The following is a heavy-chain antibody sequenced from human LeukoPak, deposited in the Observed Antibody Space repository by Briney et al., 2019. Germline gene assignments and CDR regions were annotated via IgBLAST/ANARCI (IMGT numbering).Heavy chain of an antibody. D-gene: IGHD3-9*01. Sequence: GGSLRLSCAASGFTFSSYWMNWVRQAPGKGLEWVANINGDGRDKYYVGSVRGRITISRDNADNALYLQMNSLRGDDTALYYCARGVDSAIDWWGQGTLVTVSS. CDR3: ARGVDSAIDW. CDR2: INGDGRDK. V-gene: IGHV3-7*01. CDR1: GFTFSSYW. J-gene: IGHJ4*02.